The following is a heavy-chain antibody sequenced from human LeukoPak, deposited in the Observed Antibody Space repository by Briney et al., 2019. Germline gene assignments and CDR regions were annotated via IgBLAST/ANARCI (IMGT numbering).Heavy chain of an antibody. V-gene: IGHV3-30*02. D-gene: IGHD2-15*01. CDR3: AKRDVVGYCSGGNCYPFDY. CDR1: GFTFSSYG. J-gene: IGHJ4*02. CDR2: IRYDGSNK. Sequence: PGGSLRLSCAASGFTFSSYGMHWVRQAPGKGLEWVAFIRYDGSNKYYADSVKGRFTISRDNSKNTLYLQMNSLRAEDTAVYYCAKRDVVGYCSGGNCYPFDYWGQGTLVTVSS.